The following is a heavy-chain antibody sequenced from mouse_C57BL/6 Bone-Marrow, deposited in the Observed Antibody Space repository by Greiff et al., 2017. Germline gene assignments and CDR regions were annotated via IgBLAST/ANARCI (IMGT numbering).Heavy chain of an antibody. V-gene: IGHV5-15*01. CDR1: GFTFSDYG. Sequence: EVQLVESGGGLVQPGGSLKLSCAASGFTFSDYGMAWVRQAPRKGPEWVAFISNLAYSIYYADTVTGRFTISRENAKNTLYLEMSSLRSEDTAMYYCARRTRGGDYYAMDYWGQGTSVTVSS. J-gene: IGHJ4*01. CDR3: ARRTRGGDYYAMDY. CDR2: ISNLAYSI.